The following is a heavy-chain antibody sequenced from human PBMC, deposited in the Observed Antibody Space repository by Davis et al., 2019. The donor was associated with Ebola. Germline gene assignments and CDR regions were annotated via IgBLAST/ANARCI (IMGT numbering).Heavy chain of an antibody. D-gene: IGHD1-14*01. V-gene: IGHV1-58*02. Sequence: AASVKVFCKASGFTFSSSGMQWVRQARGQRLEWMGGIVVGSGSTTYAQKFRERLTMTRDMSTSTAYMELSSLRFEDTAVYYCAASAGTVGKFDFWGQGTLVTVSS. CDR3: AASAGTVGKFDF. CDR2: IVVGSGST. CDR1: GFTFSSSG. J-gene: IGHJ4*02.